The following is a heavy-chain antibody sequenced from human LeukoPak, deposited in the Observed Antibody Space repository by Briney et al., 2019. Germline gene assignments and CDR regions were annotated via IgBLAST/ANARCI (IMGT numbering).Heavy chain of an antibody. Sequence: SETLSLTCTVSGGSISSYYWSWIRQPPGKGLEWIGYIYYSGSTNYNPSLKSRVTISVDTSKNQFSLKLSSVTAADTAVYYCARTEGRYSSGPFDYWGQGTLVTVSS. CDR2: IYYSGST. J-gene: IGHJ4*02. D-gene: IGHD6-19*01. CDR1: GGSISSYY. V-gene: IGHV4-59*12. CDR3: ARTEGRYSSGPFDY.